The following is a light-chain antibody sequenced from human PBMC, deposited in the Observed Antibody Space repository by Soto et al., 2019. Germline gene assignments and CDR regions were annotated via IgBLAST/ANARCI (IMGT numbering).Light chain of an antibody. CDR3: MQATQSYT. CDR1: QSLVHSDGNNY. V-gene: IGKV2-24*01. Sequence: DIVMTQTPLSLPVTLGQPASISCRSSQSLVHSDGNNYFNWLQQRPDQPPRLLIYKISNRFPGVPDRFSGSGAGADFTLKISRVEAEDVGVYYCMQATQSYTFGQGTKLEIK. CDR2: KIS. J-gene: IGKJ2*01.